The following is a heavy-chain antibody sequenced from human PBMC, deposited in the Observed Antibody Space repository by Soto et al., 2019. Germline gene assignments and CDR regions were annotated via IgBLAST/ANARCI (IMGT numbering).Heavy chain of an antibody. J-gene: IGHJ4*02. Sequence: QMQLVQSGPEVKKTGTSVKVSCKASGFTFTSSAVQWVRQARGQRLEWIGWIGVGSGNRHYAQKFQERVTITRDMSTNPAYMELSSLRSEDTAVYYCAALGVNFDHWGQGTLVTVSS. D-gene: IGHD2-8*01. CDR1: GFTFTSSA. CDR3: AALGVNFDH. V-gene: IGHV1-58*01. CDR2: IGVGSGNR.